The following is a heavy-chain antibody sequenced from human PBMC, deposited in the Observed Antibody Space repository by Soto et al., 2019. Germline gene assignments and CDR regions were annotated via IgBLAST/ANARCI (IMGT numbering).Heavy chain of an antibody. J-gene: IGHJ4*02. D-gene: IGHD3-22*01. CDR3: ASTLYYYDSSGYYGGTSEGPNYFDY. Sequence: QVQLQESDPGLVKPSETLSLTCTVSGGSISSYYWSWIRQPPGKGLEWIGYIYYSGSTNYNPSLKSRVTISVDTSKNQFSLKLSSVTAADTAVYYCASTLYYYDSSGYYGGTSEGPNYFDYWGQGTLVTVSS. CDR2: IYYSGST. CDR1: GGSISSYY. V-gene: IGHV4-59*01.